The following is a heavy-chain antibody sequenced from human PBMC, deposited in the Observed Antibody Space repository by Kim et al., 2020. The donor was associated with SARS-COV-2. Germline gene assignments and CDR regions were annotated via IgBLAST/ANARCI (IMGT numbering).Heavy chain of an antibody. CDR2: ISSSSSTI. J-gene: IGHJ4*02. V-gene: IGHV3-48*02. D-gene: IGHD3-22*01. Sequence: GGSLRLSCAASGFTFSSYSMNWVRQAPGKGLEWVSYISSSSSTIYYADSVKGRFTISRDNAKNSLYLQMNSLRDEDTAVYYCARDWTEYYYDSSGYYLGEFWGQGTLVTVSS. CDR3: ARDWTEYYYDSSGYYLGEF. CDR1: GFTFSSYS.